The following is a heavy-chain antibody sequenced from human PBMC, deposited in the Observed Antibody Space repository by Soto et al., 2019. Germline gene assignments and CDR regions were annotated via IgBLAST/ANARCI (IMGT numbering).Heavy chain of an antibody. Sequence: SETLSLTCTVSGGSISSGGYYWSWIRQHPGKGLEWIGYIYCSGSTYYNPSLKSRVTISVDTSKNQFSLKLSSVTAADTAVYYCARQSPDYYGSGSYYKIFDYWGQGTLVTVSS. V-gene: IGHV4-31*03. CDR1: GGSISSGGYY. CDR2: IYCSGST. D-gene: IGHD3-10*01. CDR3: ARQSPDYYGSGSYYKIFDY. J-gene: IGHJ4*02.